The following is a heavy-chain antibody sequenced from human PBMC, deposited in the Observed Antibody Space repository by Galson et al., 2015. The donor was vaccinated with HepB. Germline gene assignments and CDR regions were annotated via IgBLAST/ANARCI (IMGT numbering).Heavy chain of an antibody. Sequence: SYTMNWVRQAPGKGLESVSYISSTGTTMYYADSAKGRFTISRDNAQNSLYLQMNSLRDEDTAVYYCARVYFGSGSSSAYWYFDLWGRGALVTVSS. V-gene: IGHV3-48*02. J-gene: IGHJ2*01. CDR2: ISSTGTTM. CDR3: ARVYFGSGSSSAYWYFDL. CDR1: SYT. D-gene: IGHD3-10*01.